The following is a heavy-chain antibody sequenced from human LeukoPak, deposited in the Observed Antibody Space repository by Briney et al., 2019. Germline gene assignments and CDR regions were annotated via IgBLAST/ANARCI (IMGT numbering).Heavy chain of an antibody. CDR2: ISYDGSNK. V-gene: IGHV3-30*04. CDR1: GFTFSSYA. CDR3: ARDVGFPAATIFDY. D-gene: IGHD3-3*01. Sequence: GGSLRLSCAASGFTFSSYAMHWVRQAPGKGLEWVAVISYDGSNKYYADSVKGRFTISRDNSKNTLYLQMNSLRAEDTAVYYCARDVGFPAATIFDYWGQGTLVTVSS. J-gene: IGHJ4*02.